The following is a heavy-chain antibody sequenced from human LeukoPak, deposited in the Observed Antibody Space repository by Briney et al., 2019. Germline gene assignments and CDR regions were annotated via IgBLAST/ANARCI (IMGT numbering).Heavy chain of an antibody. CDR2: IIPIFGTA. CDR3: ARDGVMATIGYYFDY. V-gene: IGHV1-69*13. D-gene: IGHD5-24*01. CDR1: GGTFSSYA. Sequence: ASVKVSCKASGGTFSSYAISWVRQAPGQGLEWMGGIIPIFGTANYAQKFQGRVTITADESTSTAYMELSSLRSEDTAVYYCARDGVMATIGYYFDYWGQGALVTVSS. J-gene: IGHJ4*02.